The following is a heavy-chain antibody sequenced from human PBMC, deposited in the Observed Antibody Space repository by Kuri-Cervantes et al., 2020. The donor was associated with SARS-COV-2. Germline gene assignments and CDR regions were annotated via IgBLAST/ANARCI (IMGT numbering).Heavy chain of an antibody. J-gene: IGHJ5*02. CDR3: ARSPLGVVTHHWFDP. Sequence: SVKVSCKASGGTFSSYAISWVRQAPGQGLEWMGGIIPIFGTANYAQKFQGRVAITTDESTSTAYMELSSLRSEDTAVYYCARSPLGVVTHHWFDPWGQGTLVTVSS. D-gene: IGHD3-3*01. CDR2: IIPIFGTA. V-gene: IGHV1-69*05. CDR1: GGTFSSYA.